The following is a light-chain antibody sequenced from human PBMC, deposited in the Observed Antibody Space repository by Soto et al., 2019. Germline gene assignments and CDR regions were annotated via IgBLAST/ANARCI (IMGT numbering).Light chain of an antibody. CDR3: SSYTRSSTYVV. V-gene: IGLV2-14*01. CDR2: DVS. Sequence: QSVLTQPASVSGSPGQSITISCTGTSSDVGGYNYVSWYQQHPGKAPKLMIYDVSNRPSGVSNRFSGSKSGNTASLTISGLQDVDVADYYCSSYTRSSTYVVFGGGTKLTV. J-gene: IGLJ2*01. CDR1: SSDVGGYNY.